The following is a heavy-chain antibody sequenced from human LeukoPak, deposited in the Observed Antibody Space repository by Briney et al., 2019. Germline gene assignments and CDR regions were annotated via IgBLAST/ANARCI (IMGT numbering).Heavy chain of an antibody. Sequence: GGFLRLSCAASGFNFSNYAMTWVRQAPGKGLEWVSTVNSNDRPYYADSVKGRFTISRDNSKNTLYLQVNTLRVEDTALYYCAKARAAVVEAAINYWGQGILVTVSP. V-gene: IGHV3-23*01. J-gene: IGHJ4*02. D-gene: IGHD2-15*01. CDR2: VNSNDRP. CDR1: GFNFSNYA. CDR3: AKARAAVVEAAINY.